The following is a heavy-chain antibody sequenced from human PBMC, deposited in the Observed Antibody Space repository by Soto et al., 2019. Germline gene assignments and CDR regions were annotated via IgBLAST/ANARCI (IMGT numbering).Heavy chain of an antibody. CDR3: STMIVLTGYYVI. V-gene: IGHV3-15*01. D-gene: IGHD3-9*01. CDR2: IKSKSDGGTT. CDR1: GFTFSNAW. J-gene: IGHJ4*02. Sequence: EVQLVESGGGLVKPGGSLRLSCAASGFTFSNAWMSWVRQAPGKGLEWVGRIKSKSDGGTTDYAAPVKGRFTISRDDSKNTLFLQMNSLKTEDTAIYYFSTMIVLTGYYVIGGQGTLVTVSS.